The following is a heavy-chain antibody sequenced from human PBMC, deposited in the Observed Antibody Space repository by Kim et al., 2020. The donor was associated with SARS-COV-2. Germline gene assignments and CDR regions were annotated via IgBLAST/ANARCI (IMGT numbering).Heavy chain of an antibody. CDR2: IGDRVNAYTA. V-gene: IGHV3-72*01. D-gene: IGHD3-16*01. CDR3: TRLMGPFDC. CDR1: GFMFTEHF. J-gene: IGHJ4*02. Sequence: GGSLRLSCVASGFMFTEHFLGWVRQAPGKGLEWVGRIGDRVNAYTAEYAASVKGRFTISRDDSKISVYLQMNSLRSEDTAVYYCTRLMGPFDCWGQGTLV.